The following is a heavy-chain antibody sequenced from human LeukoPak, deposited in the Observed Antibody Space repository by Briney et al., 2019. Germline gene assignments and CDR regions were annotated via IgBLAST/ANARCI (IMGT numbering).Heavy chain of an antibody. CDR1: GGSISSYY. Sequence: SSETLSLTCTVSGGSISSYYWSWLRQPPGKGLEWIGYIYYSGSTNYNPSLKSRVTISVDTSKNQFSLKLSSVTAADTAVYYCARGGVPAAAFDPWGQGTLVTVSS. V-gene: IGHV4-59*01. CDR2: IYYSGST. CDR3: ARGGVPAAAFDP. D-gene: IGHD2-2*01. J-gene: IGHJ5*02.